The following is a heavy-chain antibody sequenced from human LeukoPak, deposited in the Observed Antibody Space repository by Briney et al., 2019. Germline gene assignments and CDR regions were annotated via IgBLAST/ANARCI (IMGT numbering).Heavy chain of an antibody. V-gene: IGHV3-48*03. CDR3: AREALVGATREAAFDI. J-gene: IGHJ3*02. Sequence: GSLRLSCAASGFTFSSYEMNWVRQAPGKGLEWVSYISSSGSTIFYADSVRGRFTISRDNAKNSLYLQMNSLRAEDTAVYYCAREALVGATREAAFDIWGQGTMVTVSS. CDR1: GFTFSSYE. CDR2: ISSSGSTI. D-gene: IGHD1-26*01.